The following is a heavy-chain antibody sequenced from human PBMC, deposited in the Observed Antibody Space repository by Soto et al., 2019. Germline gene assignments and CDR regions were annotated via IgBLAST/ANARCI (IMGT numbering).Heavy chain of an antibody. CDR2: IYPGDSDT. CDR3: ARTRSFTLGFYYDGMDV. V-gene: IGHV5-51*01. D-gene: IGHD6-6*01. J-gene: IGHJ6*02. Sequence: PGESLTISCQGYGYSFASYWIGWVCQMPGKDLEWMGIIYPGDSDTRYSPSFQGQVTISADKSLSTAYLQWSSLKASDTALYYCARTRSFTLGFYYDGMDVCGQGTTVTVS. CDR1: GYSFASYW.